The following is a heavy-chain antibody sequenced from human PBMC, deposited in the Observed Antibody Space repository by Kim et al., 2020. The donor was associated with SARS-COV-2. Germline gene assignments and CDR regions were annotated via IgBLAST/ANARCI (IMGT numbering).Heavy chain of an antibody. V-gene: IGHV3-7*03. Sequence: GGSLRLSCGASGFTFSSYWMSWVRQAPGKGLEWVATIKQDGSEKFYVDSVKGRFTISRDNAKNSLYLQMNSLRAEDTAVYYCARSSGWYMGHFVYWGQGTLVTVS. CDR3: ARSSGWYMGHFVY. D-gene: IGHD6-19*01. J-gene: IGHJ4*02. CDR2: IKQDGSEK. CDR1: GFTFSSYW.